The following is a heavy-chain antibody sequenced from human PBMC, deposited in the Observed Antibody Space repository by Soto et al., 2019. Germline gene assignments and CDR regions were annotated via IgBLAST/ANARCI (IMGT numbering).Heavy chain of an antibody. CDR3: ARGRLGYCSGGSCYR. J-gene: IGHJ4*02. Sequence: QVQLQQWGAGLLKPSETLSLTCAVYGGSFSGYYWSWIRQLPGKGLEWFGEINHSGSTNYNPSLKSRVTISVDTSKNQFSLKLSSVTAADTAVYYCARGRLGYCSGGSCYRWGQGTLVTVSS. CDR2: INHSGST. D-gene: IGHD2-15*01. CDR1: GGSFSGYY. V-gene: IGHV4-34*01.